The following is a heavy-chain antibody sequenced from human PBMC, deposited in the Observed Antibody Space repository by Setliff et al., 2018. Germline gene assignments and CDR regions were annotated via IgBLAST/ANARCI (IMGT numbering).Heavy chain of an antibody. D-gene: IGHD3-10*01. Sequence: ASVKVSCKASGDTFSTNVLSWVRQAPGQRLEWMGWINAANENTQYSKKFQGRLTITRDTSANTAYMELSSLRSEVTAVYYCAKNGFGVVALGVNNWFDPWGQGTLVTVSS. J-gene: IGHJ5*02. V-gene: IGHV1-3*01. CDR1: GDTFSTNV. CDR3: AKNGFGVVALGVNNWFDP. CDR2: INAANENT.